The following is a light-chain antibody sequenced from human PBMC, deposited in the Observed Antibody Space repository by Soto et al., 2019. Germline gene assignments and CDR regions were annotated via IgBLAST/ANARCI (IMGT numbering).Light chain of an antibody. CDR2: GAS. Sequence: IVMTQSPATLSLSPGEKATLSCRASQSVSSYLAWYQQKPGQAPRLLIYGASSRAIGIPDRFSGSGSGTDFTLTISRLEPEDFAVYYCQQYGSSPATFGQGTKVDIK. J-gene: IGKJ1*01. CDR1: QSVSSY. CDR3: QQYGSSPAT. V-gene: IGKV3-20*01.